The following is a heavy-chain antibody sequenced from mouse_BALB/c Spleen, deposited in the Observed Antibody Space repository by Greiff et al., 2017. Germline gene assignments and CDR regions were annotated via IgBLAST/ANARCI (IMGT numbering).Heavy chain of an antibody. CDR1: GFTFTDYY. Sequence: EVMLVESGGGLVQPGGSLRLSCATSGFTFTDYYMSWVRQPPGKALEWLGFIRNKANGYTTEYSASVKGRFTISRDNSQSILYLQMNTLRAEDSATYYCARDGGPYYRSIFAYGGQGTLVTVSA. V-gene: IGHV7-3*02. CDR3: ARDGGPYYRSIFAY. CDR2: IRNKANGYTT. D-gene: IGHD2-14*01. J-gene: IGHJ3*01.